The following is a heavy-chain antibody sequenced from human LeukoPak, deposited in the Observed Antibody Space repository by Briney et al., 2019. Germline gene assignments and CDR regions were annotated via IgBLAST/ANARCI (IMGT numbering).Heavy chain of an antibody. J-gene: IGHJ4*02. CDR3: ARGVEYSSSSLSLVDY. Sequence: RSGGSLRLSCAASGFTFDDYGMSWVRQAPGKGLEWVSGINWNGGSTGYADSVKGRFTISRDNAKNSLYLQMNSLRAEDTALYYCARGVEYSSSSLSLVDYWGQGTLVTVSS. CDR1: GFTFDDYG. CDR2: INWNGGST. V-gene: IGHV3-20*04. D-gene: IGHD6-6*01.